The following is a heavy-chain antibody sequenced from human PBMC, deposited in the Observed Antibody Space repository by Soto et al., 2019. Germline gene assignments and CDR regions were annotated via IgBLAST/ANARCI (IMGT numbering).Heavy chain of an antibody. CDR1: GFTFSGSA. CDR2: IRSKANSYAT. D-gene: IGHD2-15*01. V-gene: IGHV3-73*01. CDR3: TRHAGDCSGGSCYDSHFDY. J-gene: IGHJ4*02. Sequence: GGSLRLSCAASGFTFSGSAMHWVRQASGKGLEWVGRIRSKANSYATAYAASVKGRFTISRDDSKNTAYLQMNSLKTEDTAVYYCTRHAGDCSGGSCYDSHFDYWGQGTLVTVSS.